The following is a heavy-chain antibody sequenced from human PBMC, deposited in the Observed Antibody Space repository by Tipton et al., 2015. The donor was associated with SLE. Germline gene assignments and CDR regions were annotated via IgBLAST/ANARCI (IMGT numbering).Heavy chain of an antibody. J-gene: IGHJ5*02. D-gene: IGHD3-10*01. CDR3: ARVGSRDQP. CDR1: GGSISSGSYY. Sequence: TLSLTCTVSGGSISSGSYYWSWIRQPAGKGLEWIGRIYTSGSTNYNPSLKSRVTISVDTSKNQFSLKLRSVTAADTAVYYCARVGSRDQPWGQGTLVTVSS. CDR2: IYTSGST. V-gene: IGHV4-61*02.